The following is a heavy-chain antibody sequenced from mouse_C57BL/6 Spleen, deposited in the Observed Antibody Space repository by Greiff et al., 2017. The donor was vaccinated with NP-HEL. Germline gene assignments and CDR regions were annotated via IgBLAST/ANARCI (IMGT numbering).Heavy chain of an antibody. V-gene: IGHV1-55*01. CDR1: GYTFTSYW. J-gene: IGHJ2*01. CDR2: IYPGSGST. Sequence: QVQLQQPGAELVKPGASVKMSCKASGYTFTSYWITWVKQRPGQGLEWIGDIYPGSGSTNYNEKFKSKATLTADTSSSTAYMQLSSLTSEDSAVYYCARYWAGFDYWGQGTTLTVSS. CDR3: ARYWAGFDY. D-gene: IGHD4-1*01.